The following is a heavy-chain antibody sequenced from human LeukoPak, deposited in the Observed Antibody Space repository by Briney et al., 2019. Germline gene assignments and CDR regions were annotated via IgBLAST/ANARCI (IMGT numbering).Heavy chain of an antibody. CDR3: ARGDAVADQPSIDY. D-gene: IGHD6-19*01. CDR2: ISSGSSTI. J-gene: IGHJ4*02. V-gene: IGHV3-48*02. CDR1: GFTFGEYA. Sequence: GGSLRLSCTASGFTFGEYAVSWFRQAPGKGLKWVSYISSGSSTIYYADSVKGRFTISKDNAKNSLYLQMDSLRDEDTAVYYCARGDAVADQPSIDYWGQGTLVTVSS.